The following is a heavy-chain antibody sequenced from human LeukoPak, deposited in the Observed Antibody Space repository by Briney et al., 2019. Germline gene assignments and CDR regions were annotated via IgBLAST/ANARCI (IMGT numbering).Heavy chain of an antibody. CDR1: GYTLSDLS. V-gene: IGHV1-24*01. CDR2: FDPEDAET. CDR3: ATEHSGVYV. D-gene: IGHD5/OR15-5a*01. Sequence: GASVKVSCKVSGYTLSDLSKHWVRQAPGKGFEWMGGFDPEDAETAYAQSFQDRFIMTEDTAAEAAYMELSGLRSEDTAVYYCATEHSGVYVWGPGTLVTVSS. J-gene: IGHJ4*02.